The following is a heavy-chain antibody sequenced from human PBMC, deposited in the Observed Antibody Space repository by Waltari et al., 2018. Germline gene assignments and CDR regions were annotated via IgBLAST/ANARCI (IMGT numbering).Heavy chain of an antibody. CDR1: GDTFTGYD. Sequence: SCKASGDTFTGYDMHWVRQAPGQGLAWMGRINANSGGTNYDQKFQGRVTMTRNTSISTAYMELSRLRSDDTAVYFCARGGSLYVGNAFDIWGQGTMVTVSS. D-gene: IGHD1-26*01. CDR3: ARGGSLYVGNAFDI. J-gene: IGHJ3*02. CDR2: INANSGGT. V-gene: IGHV1-2*06.